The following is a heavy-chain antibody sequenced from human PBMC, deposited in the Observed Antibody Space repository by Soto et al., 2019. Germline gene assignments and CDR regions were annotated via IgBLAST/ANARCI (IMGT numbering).Heavy chain of an antibody. J-gene: IGHJ6*02. D-gene: IGHD3-22*01. CDR3: ARDLDYYDSSGCYNYDGMDV. Sequence: PSQTLSLTCAISGDSVSSNTAAWNWIRQSPSRGLEWLGRTYYRSKSYNDYAVSMKSRITINPDTSKNQFSLKLNSVTPEDTAVYYCARDLDYYDSSGCYNYDGMDVWGQGTTVTVSS. V-gene: IGHV6-1*01. CDR2: TYYRSKSYN. CDR1: GDSVSSNTAA.